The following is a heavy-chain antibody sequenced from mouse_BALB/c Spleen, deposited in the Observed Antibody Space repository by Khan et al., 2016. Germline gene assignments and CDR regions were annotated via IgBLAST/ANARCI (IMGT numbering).Heavy chain of an antibody. CDR1: GYTFTTYW. Sequence: QVQLQQSGAELTRPGASVKLSCKTSGYTFTTYWIQWVRQRPGQGLEWIGAIYPGDDDTRNTQKFKGKATLTADKSSKTAYMQLSSLASEDSAVYYCARSGGNYFFDYWGQGATLTVSS. CDR2: IYPGDDDT. D-gene: IGHD2-1*01. CDR3: ARSGGNYFFDY. J-gene: IGHJ2*01. V-gene: IGHV1-87*01.